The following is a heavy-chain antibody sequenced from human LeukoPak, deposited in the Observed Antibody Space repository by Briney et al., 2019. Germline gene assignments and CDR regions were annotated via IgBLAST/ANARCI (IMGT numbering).Heavy chain of an antibody. D-gene: IGHD1-26*01. CDR1: GFTFSDCN. V-gene: IGHV3-21*01. J-gene: IGHJ4*02. CDR3: ARASESPPYSGSYHHDY. CDR2: ITSSGTHI. Sequence: PGGSLRLSCAASGFTFSDCNMNWVRQAPGKGLEWVSSITSSGTHIYYADSVKGRFTISRDNAKNSLYLQMNSLRAEDTAVYYCARASESPPYSGSYHHDYWGQGTLVTVSS.